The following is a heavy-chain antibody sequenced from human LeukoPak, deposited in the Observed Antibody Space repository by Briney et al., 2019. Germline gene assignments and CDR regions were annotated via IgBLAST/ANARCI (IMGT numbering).Heavy chain of an antibody. CDR2: MNPNSGNT. J-gene: IGHJ4*02. Sequence: GASVKVSCKASGYTFTTYDINWVRQATGQRLEWMGWMNPNSGNTGYAQRFQGRVTITRNTPISTAYMELSSVTSEDTAVYYCARDGEPTGYFDYWGQGTLVTVSS. D-gene: IGHD4-17*01. CDR3: ARDGEPTGYFDY. V-gene: IGHV1-8*03. CDR1: GYTFTTYD.